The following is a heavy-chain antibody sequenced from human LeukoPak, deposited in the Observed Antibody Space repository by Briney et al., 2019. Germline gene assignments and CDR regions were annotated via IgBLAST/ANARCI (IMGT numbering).Heavy chain of an antibody. CDR2: MNPNSGNT. J-gene: IGHJ4*02. CDR3: ARGPYRRLDY. D-gene: IGHD3-16*02. V-gene: IGHV1-8*01. Sequence: ASVKVSCKASGYTFSSYDINWVRQAAGQELEWMGWMNPNSGNTGYAQKLQGRVTMTRNTSITTAYMELSSLRFEDTAVYYCARGPYRRLDYWGQGTLVTVSS. CDR1: GYTFSSYD.